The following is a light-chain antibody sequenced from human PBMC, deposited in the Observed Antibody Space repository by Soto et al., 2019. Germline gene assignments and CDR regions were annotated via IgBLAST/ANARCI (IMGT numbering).Light chain of an antibody. CDR2: AAS. Sequence: DIQLTQSPSSLSASVGDRVTITCRASQSIADSLNWYQQKPREAPKVLIYAASTLESGVPSRFSGSGSGTDFTLTITSLQPEDFAIYYCQQSFNVPLTFGGGTKVELK. CDR1: QSIADS. CDR3: QQSFNVPLT. J-gene: IGKJ4*01. V-gene: IGKV1-39*01.